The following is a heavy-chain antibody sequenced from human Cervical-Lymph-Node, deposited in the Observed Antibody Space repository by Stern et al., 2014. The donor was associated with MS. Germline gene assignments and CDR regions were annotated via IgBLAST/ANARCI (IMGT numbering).Heavy chain of an antibody. CDR3: ASSSSSWYSADY. D-gene: IGHD6-13*01. CDR1: GFTFSSYA. J-gene: IGHJ4*02. CDR2: ISYDGSNK. Sequence: VQLVESGGGVVQPGRSLRLSCAASGFTFSSYAMHWVRQAPGKGLEWVAVISYDGSNKYYADSVKGRFTISRDNSKNTLYLQMNSLRAEDTAVYYCASSSSSWYSADYWGQGTLVTVSS. V-gene: IGHV3-30-3*01.